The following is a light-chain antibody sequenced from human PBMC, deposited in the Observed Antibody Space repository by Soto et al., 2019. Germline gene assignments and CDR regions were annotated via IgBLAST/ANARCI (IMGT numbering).Light chain of an antibody. J-gene: IGLJ1*01. V-gene: IGLV2-14*03. CDR3: SSYTSTSTLYV. CDR2: DVS. CDR1: SSDIGGYNY. Sequence: QSVLTQPASVSGSPGQSITISCTGTSSDIGGYNYVSWYQQHPGKVPKLIIYDVSNRPSGVSNRFSGSKSGNAASLTISGLQAEDEADYYCSSYTSTSTLYVFGTGPKLTVL.